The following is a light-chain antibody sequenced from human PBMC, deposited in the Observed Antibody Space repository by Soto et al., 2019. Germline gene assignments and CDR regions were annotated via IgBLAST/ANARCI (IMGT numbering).Light chain of an antibody. V-gene: IGLV3-9*01. CDR2: RDS. J-gene: IGLJ1*01. CDR1: NIGSKS. Sequence: SYELTQPLSVSVALGQTARITCGGNNIGSKSVHWYQQKPGQAPVLLIYRDSNRPSGIPERFSGSNSGNTATLTISRAQAGDEADYYCRVWDSSTASEVFGTGTKVTV. CDR3: RVWDSSTASEV.